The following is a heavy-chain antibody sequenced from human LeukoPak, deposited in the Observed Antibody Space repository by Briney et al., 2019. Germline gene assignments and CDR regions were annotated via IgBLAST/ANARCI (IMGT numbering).Heavy chain of an antibody. CDR3: AHSKTGLLILYYFDY. D-gene: IGHD2-15*01. CDR2: IYWDGDK. J-gene: IGHJ4*02. V-gene: IGHV2-5*02. Sequence: SGPTLVNPTQTLTLTCTFSGFSLSTSGVAVGWIRQPPGKALEWLALIYWDGDKRYNSSLKSRLTVTKDTSKNQVVLTMTSMDPVDTAIYYCAHSKTGLLILYYFDYWGQGTLVTVSS. CDR1: GFSLSTSGVA.